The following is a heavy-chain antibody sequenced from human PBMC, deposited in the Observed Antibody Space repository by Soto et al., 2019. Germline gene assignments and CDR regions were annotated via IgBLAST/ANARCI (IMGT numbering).Heavy chain of an antibody. J-gene: IGHJ4*02. CDR1: GGRFSGYP. CDR2: IIPILGIA. CDR3: PRARRVATAYSFDY. Sequence: PVKGACKGSGGRFSGYPISRVSQETGKGLEWMGRIIPILGIANYAQKFQGRVTITADKSTNTADMERSSLRSEDTPVYSCPRARRVATAYSFDYWGQGPLVTV. V-gene: IGHV1-69*04. D-gene: IGHD5-12*01.